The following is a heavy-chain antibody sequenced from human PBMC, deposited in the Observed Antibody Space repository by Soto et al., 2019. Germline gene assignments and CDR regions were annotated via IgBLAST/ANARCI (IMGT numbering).Heavy chain of an antibody. V-gene: IGHV3-53*01. CDR2: IYSGGST. J-gene: IGHJ4*02. Sequence: GSLRLSCAASGFTVSSNYMSWVRQAPGKGLEWVSVIYSGGSTYYADSVKGRFTISRDNSKNTLYLQMNSLRAEDTAVYYCARVVGATMPYFDYWGQGTLVTVSS. CDR1: GFTVSSNY. CDR3: ARVVGATMPYFDY. D-gene: IGHD1-26*01.